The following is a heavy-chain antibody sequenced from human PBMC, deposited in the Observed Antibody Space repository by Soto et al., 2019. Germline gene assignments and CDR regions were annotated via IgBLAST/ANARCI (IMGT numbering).Heavy chain of an antibody. CDR1: ISSSSYY. V-gene: IGHV4-39*01. CDR3: ARVVVTAILGVAFDS. CDR2: IYYSGST. Sequence: ISSSSYYWGWIRQPPGKGLEWIGSIYYSGSTYYNPSLKSRVTISVDTSKNQFSLKLSSVTAADTAVYYCARVVVTAILGVAFDSWGQGTMVTVSS. D-gene: IGHD2-21*02. J-gene: IGHJ3*02.